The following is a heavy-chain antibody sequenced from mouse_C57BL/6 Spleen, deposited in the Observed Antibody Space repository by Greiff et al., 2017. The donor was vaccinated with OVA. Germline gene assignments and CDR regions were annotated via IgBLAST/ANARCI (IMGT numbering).Heavy chain of an antibody. CDR3: TTSTGTPFDY. CDR1: GFNIKDDY. Sequence: VQLQQSGAELVRPGASVKLSCTASGFNIKDDYMHWVKQRPEQGLEWIGWIDPENGDTEYASKFQGKATITADTSSNTAYLQLSSLTSEDTAVYYCTTSTGTPFDYGGQGTTLTVSS. V-gene: IGHV14-4*01. D-gene: IGHD4-1*02. J-gene: IGHJ2*01. CDR2: IDPENGDT.